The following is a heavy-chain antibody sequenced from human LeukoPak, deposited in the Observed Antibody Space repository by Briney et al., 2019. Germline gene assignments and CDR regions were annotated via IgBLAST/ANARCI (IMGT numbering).Heavy chain of an antibody. V-gene: IGHV4-34*01. Sequence: SETLSLTCAVYGGSFSGYYWSWIRQPPGKGLEWIGSIYYSGSTYYNPSLKSRVTISVDTSKNQFSLKLSSVTAADTAVYYCARERPGARVQWFDPWGQGTLVTVSS. CDR2: IYYSGST. D-gene: IGHD1-1*01. J-gene: IGHJ5*02. CDR3: ARERPGARVQWFDP. CDR1: GGSFSGYY.